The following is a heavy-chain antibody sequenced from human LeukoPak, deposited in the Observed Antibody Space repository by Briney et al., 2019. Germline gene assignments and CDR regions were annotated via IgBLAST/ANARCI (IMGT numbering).Heavy chain of an antibody. J-gene: IGHJ3*02. CDR3: ARGYCSSTSCYTADDAFDI. D-gene: IGHD2-2*02. V-gene: IGHV1-46*01. CDR2: INPSGGST. CDR1: GYTFTSYY. Sequence: ASVKVSCKASGYTFTSYYMHWVRQAPGQGLEWMGIINPSGGSTSYAQNFQGRVIMTRDTSTSTVYMELSSLRSEDTAGYYCARGYCSSTSCYTADDAFDIWGQGTMVTVSS.